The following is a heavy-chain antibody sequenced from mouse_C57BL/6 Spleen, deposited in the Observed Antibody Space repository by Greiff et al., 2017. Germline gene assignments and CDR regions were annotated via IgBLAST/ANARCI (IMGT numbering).Heavy chain of an antibody. CDR2: ISSGSSTI. J-gene: IGHJ3*01. Sequence: EVQLVASGGGLVKPGGSLKLSCAASGFTFSDYGMHWVRQAPEKGLEWVAYISSGSSTIYYADTVKGRFTISRDNAKNTLFLQMTSLRSEDTAMYYCARGSYYGSSYVSAYWGQGTLVTVSA. V-gene: IGHV5-17*01. CDR1: GFTFSDYG. D-gene: IGHD1-1*01. CDR3: ARGSYYGSSYVSAY.